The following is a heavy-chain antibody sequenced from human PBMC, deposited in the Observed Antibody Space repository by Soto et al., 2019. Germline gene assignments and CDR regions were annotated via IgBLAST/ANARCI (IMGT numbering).Heavy chain of an antibody. CDR3: ATDILIRDY. J-gene: IGHJ4*02. CDR1: GLTFSNYW. Sequence: PGGSLRLSCVASGLTFSNYWMTWVRQTPGKGLEWVANIDQDESRKNYVDSVKGRFIISGDNSRNSVYLQMNSLTADDTGIYYCATDILIRDYWGQGTRVTVSS. CDR2: IDQDESRK. V-gene: IGHV3-7*03. D-gene: IGHD2-21*01.